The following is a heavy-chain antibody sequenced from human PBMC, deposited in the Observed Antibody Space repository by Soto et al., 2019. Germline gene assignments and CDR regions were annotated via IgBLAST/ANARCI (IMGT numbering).Heavy chain of an antibody. V-gene: IGHV3-73*02. D-gene: IGHD3-10*01. CDR3: TPERIGHTGVY. J-gene: IGHJ4*02. CDR2: IRSKANSYAT. Sequence: EVQLVESGGGLVQPGGSLKLSCAASGFTFSGSAMHWVRQASGKGLEWVGRIRSKANSYATAYGASVKGRFTISRDDSKNTAYLQMNSLKTEDTAVYYCTPERIGHTGVYWGQGALVTVSS. CDR1: GFTFSGSA.